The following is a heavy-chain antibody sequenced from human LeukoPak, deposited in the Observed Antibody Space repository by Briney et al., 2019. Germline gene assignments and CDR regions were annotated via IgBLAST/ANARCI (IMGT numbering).Heavy chain of an antibody. CDR2: ISYDGSNK. CDR3: ARESPKLRYEDY. V-gene: IGHV3-30*03. Sequence: TGGSLRLSCAASGFTFSSYGMHWVRQAPGKGLEWVAVISYDGSNKYYADSVKGRFTISRDNSKNTLYLQMNSLRAEDTAVYYCARESPKLRYEDYWGQGTLVTVSS. CDR1: GFTFSSYG. D-gene: IGHD3-9*01. J-gene: IGHJ4*02.